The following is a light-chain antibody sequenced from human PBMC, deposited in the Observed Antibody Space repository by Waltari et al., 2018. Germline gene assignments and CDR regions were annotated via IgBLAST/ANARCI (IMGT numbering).Light chain of an antibody. CDR2: HKN. J-gene: IGLJ2*01. V-gene: IGLV3-19*01. Sequence: SSELTQDPTVSVALRQTVRITCPGDTLRNRYARWYQQKPGQAPKLFTYHKNNRPSGIPGRFSASTSGNTASLIITGAQADDDADYYCFSRDTSGDRLLFGGGTKLTV. CDR1: TLRNRY. CDR3: FSRDTSGDRLL.